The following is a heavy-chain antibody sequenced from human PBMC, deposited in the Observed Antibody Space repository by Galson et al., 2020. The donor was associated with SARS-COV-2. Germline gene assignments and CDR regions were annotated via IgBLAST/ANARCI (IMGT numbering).Heavy chain of an antibody. CDR3: ARGPLYSSSWYGNYDYLDV. CDR1: GGSFSGYY. D-gene: IGHD6-13*01. J-gene: IGHJ6*03. CDR2: INHSGST. Sequence: SETLSLTCAVYGGSFSGYYWSWIRQPPGKGLEWIGEINHSGSTNYNPSLKSRVTISVDTSKNQFSLKLSTVTAADTAVYYCARGPLYSSSWYGNYDYLDVWGKGTTATVSS. V-gene: IGHV4-34*01.